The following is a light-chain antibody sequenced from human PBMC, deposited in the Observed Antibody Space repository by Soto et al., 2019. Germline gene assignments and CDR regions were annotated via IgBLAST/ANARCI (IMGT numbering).Light chain of an antibody. V-gene: IGKV3-20*01. CDR3: QQYGSSPLT. CDR2: AAS. CDR1: QSVSSNF. Sequence: EIVLTQSPGTLSLSPGERATLSCRASQSVSSNFLAWYQQRPGQAPRLLIYAASSRAPGIPDRFSGSGSETDFTLTISRLEPEDFAVYYCQQYGSSPLTFGQGTNVEIK. J-gene: IGKJ1*01.